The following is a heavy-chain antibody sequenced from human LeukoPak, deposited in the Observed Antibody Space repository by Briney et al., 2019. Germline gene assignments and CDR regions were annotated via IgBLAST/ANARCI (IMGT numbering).Heavy chain of an antibody. CDR3: ASATYYSSGTEYFQH. J-gene: IGHJ1*01. CDR1: GGSVSSGSYY. D-gene: IGHD3-10*01. V-gene: IGHV4-61*01. Sequence: PSETLSLTCTVSGGSVSSGSYYWSWIRQPPGKGLEWIGYIYYSGSTNYNPSLKSRVTISVDTSKNQFSLKLSSVTAADTAVYYCASATYYSSGTEYFQHWGQGTLVTVSS. CDR2: IYYSGST.